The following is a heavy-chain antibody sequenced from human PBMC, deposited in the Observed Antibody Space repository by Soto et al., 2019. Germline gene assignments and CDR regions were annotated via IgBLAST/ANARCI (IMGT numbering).Heavy chain of an antibody. CDR2: TSPNGNEI. CDR1: GFTFSAYW. Sequence: GGSLRLSSAASGFTFSAYWMHWVRQAPGKGLVWVSRTSPNGNEIAYADSVKGRFTISRDNAKNTLYLQMNSLRAEDTAVYYCVRGLAGTSDYWGRGTLVTVSS. V-gene: IGHV3-74*01. CDR3: VRGLAGTSDY. J-gene: IGHJ4*02. D-gene: IGHD6-13*01.